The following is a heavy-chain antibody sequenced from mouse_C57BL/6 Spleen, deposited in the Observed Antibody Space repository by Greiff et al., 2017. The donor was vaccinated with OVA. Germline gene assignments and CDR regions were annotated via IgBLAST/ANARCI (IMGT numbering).Heavy chain of an antibody. V-gene: IGHV1-42*01. Sequence: EVQLQQSGPELVKPGASVKISCKASGYSFTGYYMNWVKQSPEKSLEWIGEINPSTGGTTYNQKFKAKATLTVDKSSSTAYMQLKSLTSEDSAVYYCARSPIPFDYWGQGTTLTVSS. CDR2: INPSTGGT. CDR3: ARSPIPFDY. J-gene: IGHJ2*01. CDR1: GYSFTGYY.